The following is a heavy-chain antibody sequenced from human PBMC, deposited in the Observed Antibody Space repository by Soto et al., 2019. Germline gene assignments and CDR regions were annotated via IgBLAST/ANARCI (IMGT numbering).Heavy chain of an antibody. V-gene: IGHV5-51*07. CDR3: ARHQGDSSGGLGDYYYGMDV. J-gene: IGHJ6*02. CDR1: GYSFTSYW. CDR2: IYPGDSDT. D-gene: IGHD3-22*01. Sequence: PGESLKVSCKGSGYSFTSYWIGWVHQMPGKGLEWMGIIYPGDSDTRYSPSFQGQVTISADKSISTAYLQWSSLKASDTAMYYCARHQGDSSGGLGDYYYGMDVWGQGTTVTVSS.